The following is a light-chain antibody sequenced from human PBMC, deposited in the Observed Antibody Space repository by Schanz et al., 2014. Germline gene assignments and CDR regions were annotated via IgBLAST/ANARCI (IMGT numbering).Light chain of an antibody. Sequence: NFMLTQPHSVSESPGKTVTISCTRSSGNIASTYVQWYQQRPGSSPTTVIYEDYQRPSGVPDRFSGSIDSSSNSASLTISGPKTEDEAEYYCQSYGTNNGVFGGGTKLTVL. CDR1: SGNIASTY. CDR3: QSYGTNNGV. CDR2: EDY. J-gene: IGLJ3*02. V-gene: IGLV6-57*01.